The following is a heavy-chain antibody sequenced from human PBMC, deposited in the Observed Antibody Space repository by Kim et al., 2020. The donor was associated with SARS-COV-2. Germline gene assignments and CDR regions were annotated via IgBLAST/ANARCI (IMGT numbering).Heavy chain of an antibody. V-gene: IGHV3-23*01. D-gene: IGHD4-17*01. CDR3: AKRVTNSGFDY. Sequence: TYYADSVKGRVTISSDNSNNTLYLDMNSLRVEDTAVYYCAKRVTNSGFDYWGQGTQVTVSS. CDR2: T. J-gene: IGHJ4*02.